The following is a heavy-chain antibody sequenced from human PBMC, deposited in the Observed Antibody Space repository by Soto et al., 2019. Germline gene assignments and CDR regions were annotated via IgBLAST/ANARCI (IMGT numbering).Heavy chain of an antibody. CDR3: VRDYNDGIGRYDY. V-gene: IGHV3-30-3*01. J-gene: IGHJ4*02. D-gene: IGHD1-1*01. Sequence: QVQLEESGGAVVQPGRSLRLSCAASGFAFSSYAMQWVRQAPGKGLEWVAGISYDGSNKHYADSVKGRYTISRDNSKTTLFRQMNSRSTEDTAVYYCVRDYNDGIGRYDYWGQGTPVTVSS. CDR2: ISYDGSNK. CDR1: GFAFSSYA.